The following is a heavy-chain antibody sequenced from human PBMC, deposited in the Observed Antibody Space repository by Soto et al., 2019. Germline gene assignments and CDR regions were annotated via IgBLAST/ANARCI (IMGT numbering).Heavy chain of an antibody. D-gene: IGHD4-17*01. CDR2: ISGSGGST. Sequence: GGSLRLPCAASGFTFSSYAMSWVRQAPGKGLEWVSAISGSGGSTYYADSVKGRFTISRDNSKNTLYLQMNSLRAEDTAVYYCAKDGARLRRGHGMDVWGQGTTVTVSS. V-gene: IGHV3-23*01. CDR3: AKDGARLRRGHGMDV. J-gene: IGHJ6*02. CDR1: GFTFSSYA.